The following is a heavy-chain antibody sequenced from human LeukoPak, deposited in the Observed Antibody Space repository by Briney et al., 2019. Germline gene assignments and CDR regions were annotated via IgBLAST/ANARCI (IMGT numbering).Heavy chain of an antibody. Sequence: ASVKVSCKASGYTFTSYGISWVRQAPGQGLEWMGWINTYNSNTNYAQKLQGRVTMTTDTSTSTAYMELRSLRSDDTAVYYCARDLVRVRGYSYGYGYWGQGTLVTVSS. CDR2: INTYNSNT. J-gene: IGHJ4*02. CDR3: ARDLVRVRGYSYGYGY. V-gene: IGHV1-18*01. CDR1: GYTFTSYG. D-gene: IGHD5-18*01.